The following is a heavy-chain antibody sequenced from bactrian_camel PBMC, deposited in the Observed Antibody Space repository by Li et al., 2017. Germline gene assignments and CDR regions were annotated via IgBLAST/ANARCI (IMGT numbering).Heavy chain of an antibody. CDR1: GHTYNPSC. Sequence: VQLVESGGGSVQAGGSLRLACVFSGHTYNPSCLAWFRQVPGKEREGVGTIDSDGKTTYADHVKGRFTISKDSANTVFLQMHSLKPEDTAMYYCAAGWRGGTWDRPSSFAEWGQGTQVTVS. J-gene: IGHJ4*01. D-gene: IGHD7*01. CDR3: AAGWRGGTWDRPSSFAE. V-gene: IGHV3S53*01. CDR2: IDSDGKT.